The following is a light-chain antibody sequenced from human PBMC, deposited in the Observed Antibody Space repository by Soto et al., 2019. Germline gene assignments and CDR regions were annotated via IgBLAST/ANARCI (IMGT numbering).Light chain of an antibody. CDR2: DAS. Sequence: EIQMTQSPSTLSASVGDRVTITCRASQNINSWLAWYQQKPGKAPNLLIYDASTLESGVPSRFSGSGSGTEFTLTISSLQPEDFATYYCQQFHSFSRTFGQGTKVEVK. CDR1: QNINSW. CDR3: QQFHSFSRT. V-gene: IGKV1-5*01. J-gene: IGKJ1*01.